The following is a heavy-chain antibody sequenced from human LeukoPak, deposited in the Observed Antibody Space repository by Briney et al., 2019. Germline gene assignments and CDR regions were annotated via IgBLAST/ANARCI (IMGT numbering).Heavy chain of an antibody. J-gene: IGHJ4*02. D-gene: IGHD3-9*01. CDR3: ARGDVLRYFDWLLDFDY. V-gene: IGHV3-33*01. CDR2: IWYDGSNK. Sequence: GRSLRLSCAASGFTFSSYGMHWVRQAPGKGLEWVAVIWYDGSNKYYADSVKGRFTISRGNSKNTLYLQMNSLRAEDTAVYYCARGDVLRYFDWLLDFDYWGQGTLVTVSS. CDR1: GFTFSSYG.